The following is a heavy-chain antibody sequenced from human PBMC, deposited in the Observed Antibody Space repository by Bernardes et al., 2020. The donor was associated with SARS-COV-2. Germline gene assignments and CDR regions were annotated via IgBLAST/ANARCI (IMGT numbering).Heavy chain of an antibody. V-gene: IGHV4-39*01. CDR3: ASESARTYYYGMDV. CDR2: IYYSGST. J-gene: IGHJ6*02. Sequence: TLSLTCTVSGGSISSSSYYWGWIRQPPGKGLEWIGSIYYSGSTYYNPSLKSRVTISVDPSKNQFSLKLSSVTAADTAVYYCASESARTYYYGMDVWGQGTTVTVSS. D-gene: IGHD6-6*01. CDR1: GGSISSSSYY.